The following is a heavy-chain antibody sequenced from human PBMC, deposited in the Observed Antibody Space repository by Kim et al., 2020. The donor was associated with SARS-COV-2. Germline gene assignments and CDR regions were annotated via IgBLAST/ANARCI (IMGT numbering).Heavy chain of an antibody. D-gene: IGHD2-15*01. Sequence: ASVKVSCKASGYSFTGFAIHWVRQAPGQSLEWVGWVNAGNGNTKYSQKFQGRVTLIRDASASTAYMELSSLRSEDTAVYYCARDNSSWPTAEGLYGLDVWGQGTTVSVS. CDR1: GYSFTGFA. V-gene: IGHV1-3*01. CDR3: ARDNSSWPTAEGLYGLDV. J-gene: IGHJ6*02. CDR2: VNAGNGNT.